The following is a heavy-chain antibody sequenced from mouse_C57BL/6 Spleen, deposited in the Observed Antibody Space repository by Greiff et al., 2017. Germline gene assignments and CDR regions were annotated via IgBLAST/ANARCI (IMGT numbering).Heavy chain of an antibody. V-gene: IGHV5-4*01. J-gene: IGHJ3*01. D-gene: IGHD1-1*01. Sequence: EVQLVESGGGLVKPGGSLKLSCAASGFTFSSYAMSWVRQTPEKRLEWVATISDGGSYTYYPDNVKGRFTISRDNAKNNLYLQMSHLKSEDTAMYYCAREVGSSYERGAYWGQGTLVTVSA. CDR1: GFTFSSYA. CDR3: AREVGSSYERGAY. CDR2: ISDGGSYT.